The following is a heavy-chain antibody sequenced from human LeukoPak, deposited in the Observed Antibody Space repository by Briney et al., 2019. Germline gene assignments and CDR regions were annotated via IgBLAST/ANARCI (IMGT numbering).Heavy chain of an antibody. CDR1: GGTFSSYA. V-gene: IGHV1-69*05. J-gene: IGHJ4*02. Sequence: GASVKVSCKASGGTFSSYAISWVRQAPGQGLEWMGGIIPIFGTANYAQKFQGRVTITTDESTSTAYMELSSLRSEDTAVYYCARDEAGMGYFDYWGQGTLVTVSS. CDR2: IIPIFGTA. D-gene: IGHD6-19*01. CDR3: ARDEAGMGYFDY.